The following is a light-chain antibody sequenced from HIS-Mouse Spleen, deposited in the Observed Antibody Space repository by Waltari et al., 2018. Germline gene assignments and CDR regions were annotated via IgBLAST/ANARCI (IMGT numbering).Light chain of an antibody. CDR2: GAS. J-gene: IGKJ2*01. V-gene: IGKV3-20*01. CDR3: QQYGSSPYT. Sequence: EIVLTQSPGTRSLSLGERATLSCRASQSVSSSYLAWYQQKPGQAPRLLIYGASSRATGIPDRFSGSGSGTDFTLTISRLEPEDFAVYYCQQYGSSPYTFGQGTKLEIK. CDR1: QSVSSSY.